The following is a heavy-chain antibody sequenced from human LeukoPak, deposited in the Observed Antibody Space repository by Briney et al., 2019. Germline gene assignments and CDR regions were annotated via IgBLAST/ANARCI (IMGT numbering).Heavy chain of an antibody. J-gene: IGHJ4*02. V-gene: IGHV4-59*01. CDR1: GGSITGSY. CDR2: TYYSGTT. Sequence: PSETLSPTCSVSGGSITGSYWSWIRQSPGKGLEWIGHTYYSGTTNYSPSLRSRVTISVDTSNKQFSLKLRSVTAADTAVYYCARSKVTYYYDAGGYYYFDYWGQGALVTVSS. CDR3: ARSKVTYYYDAGGYYYFDY. D-gene: IGHD3-22*01.